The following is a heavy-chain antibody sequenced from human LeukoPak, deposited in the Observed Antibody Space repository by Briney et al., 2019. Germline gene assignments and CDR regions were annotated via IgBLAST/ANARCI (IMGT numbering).Heavy chain of an antibody. Sequence: GGSLRLSCAASGFTFSSHAMNWVRRAPGKGLEWVSAISGSDGSTYYADSVKGRFTISRDNSKNTLYLQMNSLRAEDTAVYYCAAEVGYYDSSGYYLPGYWGQGTLVTVSS. CDR2: ISGSDGST. CDR3: AAEVGYYDSSGYYLPGY. D-gene: IGHD3-22*01. J-gene: IGHJ4*02. CDR1: GFTFSSHA. V-gene: IGHV3-23*01.